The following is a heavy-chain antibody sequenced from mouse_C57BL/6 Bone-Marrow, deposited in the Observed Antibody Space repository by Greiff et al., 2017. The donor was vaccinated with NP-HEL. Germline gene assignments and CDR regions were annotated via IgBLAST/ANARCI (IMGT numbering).Heavy chain of an antibody. J-gene: IGHJ1*03. V-gene: IGHV1-18*01. D-gene: IGHD2-4*01. CDR2: INPNNGGT. Sequence: VQLQQSGPELVKPGASVKIPCKASGYTFTDYNMDWVKQSHGKSLEWIGDINPNNGGTIYNQKFKGKATLTVDKSSSTAYMELRSLTSEDTAVYYGARNDYDDSYWYFDVWGTGTTVTVSS. CDR3: ARNDYDDSYWYFDV. CDR1: GYTFTDYN.